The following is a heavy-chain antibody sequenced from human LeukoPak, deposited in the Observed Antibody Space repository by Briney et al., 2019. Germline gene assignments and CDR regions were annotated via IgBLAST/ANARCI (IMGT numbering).Heavy chain of an antibody. J-gene: IGHJ5*02. CDR1: GGSISSGDYY. Sequence: SQTLSLTCTVSGGSISSGDYYWSWIRQPPGKGLEWIGYIYYSGSTYYNPSLKSRVTISVDTSKNQFSLKLSSVTAADTAVYYCARHYSSGYFNWFDPWGQGTLVTVSS. CDR3: ARHYSSGYFNWFDP. CDR2: IYYSGST. D-gene: IGHD3-22*01. V-gene: IGHV4-30-4*08.